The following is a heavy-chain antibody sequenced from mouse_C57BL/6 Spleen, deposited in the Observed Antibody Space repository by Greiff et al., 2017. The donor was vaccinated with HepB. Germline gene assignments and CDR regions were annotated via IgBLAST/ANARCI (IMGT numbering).Heavy chain of an antibody. V-gene: IGHV1-61*01. Sequence: VQLQQPGAELVRPGSSVKLSCKASGYTFTSYWMDWVKQRPGQGLEWIGNIYPSDSETHYNQKFKDKATLTVDKSSSTAYMQLSSLTSEDSAVYYCARWGYGPAWFAYWGQGTLVTVSA. CDR1: GYTFTSYW. D-gene: IGHD1-1*01. CDR3: ARWGYGPAWFAY. CDR2: IYPSDSET. J-gene: IGHJ3*01.